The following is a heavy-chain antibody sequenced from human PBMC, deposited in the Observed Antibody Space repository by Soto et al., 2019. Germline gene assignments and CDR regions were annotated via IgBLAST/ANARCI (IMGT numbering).Heavy chain of an antibody. Sequence: SETLSLTCTVSGGSISSSSYYWGWIRQPPGKGLEWIGSIYYSGSTYYNPSLKSRVTISVDTSKNQFSLKLSSVTAADTAVYYCARPLYDCGGATCYYFGYWGQGTLVTVSS. V-gene: IGHV4-39*01. CDR1: GGSISSSSYY. J-gene: IGHJ4*02. D-gene: IGHD1-26*01. CDR3: ARPLYDCGGATCYYFGY. CDR2: IYYSGST.